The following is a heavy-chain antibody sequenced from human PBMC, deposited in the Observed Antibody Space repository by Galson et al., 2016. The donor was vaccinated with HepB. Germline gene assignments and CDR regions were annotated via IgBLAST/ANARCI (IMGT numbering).Heavy chain of an antibody. J-gene: IGHJ4*02. V-gene: IGHV4-4*02. Sequence: SETLSLTCAVSGGSISDDIWWSWIRQSPAKGLEWIGEFHHSGYTNYNPSLQSRVSISVDKSKNQFSLELTSVTAADTALYYCARNGVFGDHGAHLFDYWGRGTLVTVSS. CDR2: FHHSGYT. D-gene: IGHD4/OR15-4a*01. CDR3: ARNGVFGDHGAHLFDY. CDR1: GGSISDDIW.